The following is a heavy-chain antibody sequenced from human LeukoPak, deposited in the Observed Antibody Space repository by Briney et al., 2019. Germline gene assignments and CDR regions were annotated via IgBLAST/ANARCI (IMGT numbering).Heavy chain of an antibody. CDR2: VSSGGST. Sequence: GGSLRLSCAASGFTFSNHNMRWVRQAPGKGLEWVSTVSSGGSTYYADSVKGRFTISRDNSKNTLHLQMNSLRAEDTAVYYCAKAGDSSGHYLIDYWGQGTLVTVSS. CDR3: AKAGDSSGHYLIDY. J-gene: IGHJ4*02. V-gene: IGHV3-23*01. D-gene: IGHD3-22*01. CDR1: GFTFSNHN.